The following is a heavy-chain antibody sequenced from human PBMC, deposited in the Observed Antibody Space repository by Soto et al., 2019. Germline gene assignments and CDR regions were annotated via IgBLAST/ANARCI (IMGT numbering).Heavy chain of an antibody. J-gene: IGHJ4*02. CDR3: ARSYSSSSRVYYYGSGSFQYFDY. V-gene: IGHV3-30*02. Sequence: GGSLRLSCAVPGIIFTGYGMHWVRQAPGKGLEWVAIIRFDGSNIHYADSVKGRFTISRDNSKNTLYLQMNSLRAEDTAVYYCARSYSSSSRVYYYGSGSFQYFDYWGQGTLVTVSS. CDR1: GIIFTGYG. CDR2: IRFDGSNI. D-gene: IGHD3-10*01.